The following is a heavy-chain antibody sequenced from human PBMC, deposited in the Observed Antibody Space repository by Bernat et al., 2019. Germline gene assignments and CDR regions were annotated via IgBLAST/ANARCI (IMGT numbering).Heavy chain of an antibody. Sequence: QIQLVQSGTEVEKPGASVKVSCKPSGYTFTTYGISWVRQAPGQGLEWMGWVSAHSGNTNYAREFQGRVSMTRDTSTSTVYMELRGLRSDDTGVYYCVRDVNYAFDTWGQGTMVTVSS. CDR2: VSAHSGNT. J-gene: IGHJ3*02. D-gene: IGHD1-7*01. CDR3: VRDVNYAFDT. CDR1: GYTFTTYG. V-gene: IGHV1-18*01.